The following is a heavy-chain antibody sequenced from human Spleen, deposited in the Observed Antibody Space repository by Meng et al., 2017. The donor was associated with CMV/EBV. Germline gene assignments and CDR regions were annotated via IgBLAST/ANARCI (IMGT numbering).Heavy chain of an antibody. CDR3: AKDNIIFEGLTTRDYYYGMDV. J-gene: IGHJ6*02. Sequence: GGSLRLSCAASGFTFSSYAMHWVRQAPGKGLEWVAVISYDGSNKYYADSVKGRFTISRDNSKNTLYLQMNSLRAEDTAIYYCAKDNIIFEGLTTRDYYYGMDVWGQGTTVTVSS. V-gene: IGHV3-30*04. D-gene: IGHD3-3*02. CDR1: GFTFSSYA. CDR2: ISYDGSNK.